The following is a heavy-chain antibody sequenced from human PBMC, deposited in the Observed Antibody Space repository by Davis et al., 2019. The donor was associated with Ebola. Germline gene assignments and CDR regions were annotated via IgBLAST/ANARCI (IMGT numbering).Heavy chain of an antibody. Sequence: GESLKISCKGSGYSFTSYWIGWXXXXXXXXXXXXSIIYPAYSDTRSSPSFQGQVTISADKSISPAYLQWSSLTASDTAIYYCSRMFVVHGSDTSRFDLWGQGTLVTVSS. D-gene: IGHD3-10*01. CDR2: IYPAYSDT. CDR3: SRMFVVHGSDTSRFDL. V-gene: IGHV5-51*01. J-gene: IGHJ5*02. CDR1: GYSFTSYW.